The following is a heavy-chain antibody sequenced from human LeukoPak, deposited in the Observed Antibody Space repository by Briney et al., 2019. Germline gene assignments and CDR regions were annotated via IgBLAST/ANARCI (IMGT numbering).Heavy chain of an antibody. CDR1: GYAFTSYD. CDR2: IIPIFGTA. CDR3: ATEGGLGLGENWFDP. V-gene: IGHV1-69*13. D-gene: IGHD3/OR15-3a*01. J-gene: IGHJ5*02. Sequence: SVKVSCKASGYAFTSYDINWVRQAPGQGLEWMGGIIPIFGTANYAQKFQGRVTITADESTSTAYMELSSLRSEDTAVYYCATEGGLGLGENWFDPWGQGTLVTVSS.